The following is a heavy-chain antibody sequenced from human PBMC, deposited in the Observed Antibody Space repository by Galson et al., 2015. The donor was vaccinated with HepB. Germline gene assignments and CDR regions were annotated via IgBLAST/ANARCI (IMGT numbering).Heavy chain of an antibody. V-gene: IGHV1-18*01. CDR1: GYTFTSYG. Sequence: SVKVSCKASGYTFTSYGISWVRQAPGQGLEWMGWISAYNGNTNYAQKLQGRVTMTTDTSTSTAYMELRSLRSDDTAVYYCARDLTYDSSGSRADYWGQGTLVTVSS. J-gene: IGHJ4*02. CDR2: ISAYNGNT. D-gene: IGHD3-22*01. CDR3: ARDLTYDSSGSRADY.